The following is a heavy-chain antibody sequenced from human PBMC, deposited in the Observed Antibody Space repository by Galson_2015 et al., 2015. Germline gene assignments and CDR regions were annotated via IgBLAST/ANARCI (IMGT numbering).Heavy chain of an antibody. CDR2: SGDA. D-gene: IGHD3-3*01. J-gene: IGHJ6*03. V-gene: IGHV4-59*09. CDR3: ARGFGRYFYYMDV. Sequence: SGDANYNPSLKSRLTISADTSKNRFSLLLTSVTAADTAVYYCARGFGRYFYYMDVWGEGTTVTVS.